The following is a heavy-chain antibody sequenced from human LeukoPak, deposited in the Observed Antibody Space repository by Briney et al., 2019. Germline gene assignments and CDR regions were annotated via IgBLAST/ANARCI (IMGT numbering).Heavy chain of an antibody. D-gene: IGHD6-13*01. CDR3: ARAGYSSSWYAAKHDAFDI. CDR2: IYTWGRT. CDR1: GGSISRYY. Sequence: PSEPLSLTCTVSGGSISRYYWSCPRRPAGKGLEWFGRIYTWGRTNYNPSHKSRVNMSVDTSKNQFSLKLSSVTAADTAVYYCARAGYSSSWYAAKHDAFDIGGQGTMVTVSS. J-gene: IGHJ3*02. V-gene: IGHV4-4*07.